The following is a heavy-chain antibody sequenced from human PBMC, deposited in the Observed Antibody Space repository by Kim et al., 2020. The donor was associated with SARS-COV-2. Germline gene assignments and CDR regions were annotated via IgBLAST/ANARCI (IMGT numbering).Heavy chain of an antibody. J-gene: IGHJ4*02. Sequence: GGSLRLSCAASGFTFSSYAMTWVRQAPGKGLEWVSGIINSGGRTFYADSVKGRFTISRDNSKNTLYLQMNSLRAEDTAVYYCAKVRPSLDYWGQGTLVTVSS. D-gene: IGHD3-10*01. CDR3: AKVRPSLDY. CDR2: IINSGGRT. V-gene: IGHV3-23*01. CDR1: GFTFSSYA.